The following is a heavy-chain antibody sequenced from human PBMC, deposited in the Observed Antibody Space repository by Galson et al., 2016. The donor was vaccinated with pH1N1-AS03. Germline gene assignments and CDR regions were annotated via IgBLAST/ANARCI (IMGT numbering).Heavy chain of an antibody. CDR2: ITGSGGTT. CDR3: ARYDRGLDY. CDR1: GFTFSSHA. V-gene: IGHV3-23*01. Sequence: SLRLSCAASGFTFSSHAMSWVRQAPGKGLEWVSTITGSGGTTYYPDSVKGRFTISRDNYKNTLSLQLNSLRAEDTAIYYCARYDRGLDYWGQGTLVTVSS. J-gene: IGHJ4*02. D-gene: IGHD3-3*01.